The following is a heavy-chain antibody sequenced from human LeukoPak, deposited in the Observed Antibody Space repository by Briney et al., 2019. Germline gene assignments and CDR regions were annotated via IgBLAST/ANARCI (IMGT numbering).Heavy chain of an antibody. CDR2: IYYIGST. CDR1: GGSIRSYY. D-gene: IGHD3-10*01. CDR3: ASIEYYYGSGSSPVDY. J-gene: IGHJ4*02. V-gene: IGHV4-59*12. Sequence: SETLSLTCTVSGGSIRSYYWSWIRQPPGKGLECIGYIYYIGSTNYNPSLKSRVTISLDTSKNQFSLKLSSVTAADTAVYYCASIEYYYGSGSSPVDYWGQGTLVTVSS.